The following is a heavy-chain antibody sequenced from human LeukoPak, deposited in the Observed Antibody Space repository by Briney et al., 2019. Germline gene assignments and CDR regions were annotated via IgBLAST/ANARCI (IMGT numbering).Heavy chain of an antibody. CDR1: GFTFSSFA. CDR3: AKDQRIAAAGLHYFDY. D-gene: IGHD6-13*01. J-gene: IGHJ4*02. Sequence: GGSLRLSCAASGFTFSSFAMSWVRQAPGQGLVWVSTIRDGGNTYYADSVKGRFTVSRDNSKNTLYLQMDSLRAEDTAVYYCAKDQRIAAAGLHYFDYWGQGTLVTVSS. CDR2: IRDGGNT. V-gene: IGHV3-23*01.